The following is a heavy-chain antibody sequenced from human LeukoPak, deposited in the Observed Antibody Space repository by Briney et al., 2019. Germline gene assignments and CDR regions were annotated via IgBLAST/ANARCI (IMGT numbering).Heavy chain of an antibody. V-gene: IGHV3-30-3*01. Sequence: GGSLRLSCAASGFTFSSYAMHWVRQAPGKGPEWLAVISSDGSLEYYADSVKGRFTISRDNSKNTLYLQMNSLRPEDTAVYYCARDPVPAAARHFDYWGQGTLVTVSS. D-gene: IGHD2-2*01. CDR1: GFTFSSYA. CDR2: ISSDGSLE. CDR3: ARDPVPAAARHFDY. J-gene: IGHJ4*02.